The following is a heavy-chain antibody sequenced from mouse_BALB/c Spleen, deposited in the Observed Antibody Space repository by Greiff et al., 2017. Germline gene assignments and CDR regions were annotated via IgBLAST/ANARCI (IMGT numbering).Heavy chain of an antibody. CDR1: GFTFSSYG. D-gene: IGHD1-1*02. CDR2: ISSGGSYT. V-gene: IGHV5-6*01. Sequence: EVQLQESGGDLVKPGGSLKLSCAASGFTFSSYGMSWVRQTPDKRLEWVATISSGGSYTYYPDSVKGRFTISRDNAKNTLYLQMSSLKSEDTAMYYCARHPYGIFDYWGQGTTLTVSS. J-gene: IGHJ2*01. CDR3: ARHPYGIFDY.